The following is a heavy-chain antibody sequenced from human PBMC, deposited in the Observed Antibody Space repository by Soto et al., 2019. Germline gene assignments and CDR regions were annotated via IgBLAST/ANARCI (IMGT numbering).Heavy chain of an antibody. CDR2: TRDTPNSYTT. V-gene: IGHV3-72*01. Sequence: PGGSLRLSCVASGFTLSDYYVDWVRQAPGKGLEWVGRTRDTPNSYTTEYAASVEGRFTISRDDSKNSLYLQLNSLNTEDTAVYYCGRGGYRHYSAYYYYALDVWGQGTTVTVSS. CDR1: GFTLSDYY. CDR3: GRGGYRHYSAYYYYALDV. J-gene: IGHJ6*02. D-gene: IGHD4-4*01.